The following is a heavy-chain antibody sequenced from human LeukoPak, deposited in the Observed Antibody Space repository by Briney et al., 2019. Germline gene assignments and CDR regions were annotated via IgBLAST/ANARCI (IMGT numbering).Heavy chain of an antibody. Sequence: GGSLRLSCAASGFTFSRYSMDWVRQAPGKGLEWVSSISGSSSYIYYADSVKGRFTISRHNAKNSLYLQMDSLRAEDSAVYYCAREGWDLNALDIWGQGTMVTVSS. CDR2: ISGSSSYI. V-gene: IGHV3-21*01. CDR3: AREGWDLNALDI. CDR1: GFTFSRYS. J-gene: IGHJ3*02. D-gene: IGHD1-26*01.